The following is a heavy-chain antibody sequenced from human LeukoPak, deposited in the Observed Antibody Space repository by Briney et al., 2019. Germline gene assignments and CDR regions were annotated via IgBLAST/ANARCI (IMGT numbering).Heavy chain of an antibody. J-gene: IGHJ6*02. CDR1: GYTFTSHY. Sequence: ASVKVSCTASGYTFTSHYIHWVRQAPGQGLEWMGWVNPNNGVTEYAQEFQGRVTMTRDTSLSTAYMELSRLRSDDTAVYYCATDHCTRTNCYEDYYHGMDVWGQGTTVTVSS. CDR3: ATDHCTRTNCYEDYYHGMDV. CDR2: VNPNNGVT. V-gene: IGHV1-2*02. D-gene: IGHD2-2*01.